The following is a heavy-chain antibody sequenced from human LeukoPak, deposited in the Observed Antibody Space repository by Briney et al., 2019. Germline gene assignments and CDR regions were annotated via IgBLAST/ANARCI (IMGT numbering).Heavy chain of an antibody. Sequence: ASVKVSFKASGHTSTTYAIHWVRQAPGQGLEWMGWINAGNGNIKYPQKFQGRVTITGDTSASTAYMELSSLRSEDTAVYYCARGYCSSTSCYMDVWGQGTTVT. CDR1: GHTSTTYA. CDR3: ARGYCSSTSCYMDV. V-gene: IGHV1-3*01. J-gene: IGHJ6*02. CDR2: INAGNGNI. D-gene: IGHD2-2*01.